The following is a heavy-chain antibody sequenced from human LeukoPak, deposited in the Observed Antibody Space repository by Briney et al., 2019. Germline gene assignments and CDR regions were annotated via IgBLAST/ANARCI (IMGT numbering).Heavy chain of an antibody. CDR3: ARDGGYFDRLAYFFDY. CDR2: ISYVGTNK. J-gene: IGHJ4*02. D-gene: IGHD3-9*01. Sequence: SCKASGGTFSSYAMHWVRQAPGKGLEWVAVISYVGTNKYYADSVKGRFTISRDNSKNTLYLQMNSLRVEDTAVYYCARDGGYFDRLAYFFDYWGQGALVPVSS. CDR1: GGTFSSYA. V-gene: IGHV3-30*04.